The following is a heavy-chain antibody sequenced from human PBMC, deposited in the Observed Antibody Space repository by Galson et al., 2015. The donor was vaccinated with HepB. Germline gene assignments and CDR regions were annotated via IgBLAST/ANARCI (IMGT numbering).Heavy chain of an antibody. Sequence: SLRLSCAASGIAFSRRDMHWVRQAPGRGLEWVAIISYDGGNKYYAKSVQGRFTISRDNSKSTLFLLMNNMRSEDTAMYYCTRAVREPDSGYFDSWGQGALVTVSS. CDR3: TRAVREPDSGYFDS. V-gene: IGHV3-30-3*01. CDR1: GIAFSRRD. CDR2: ISYDGGNK. J-gene: IGHJ4*02. D-gene: IGHD1-14*01.